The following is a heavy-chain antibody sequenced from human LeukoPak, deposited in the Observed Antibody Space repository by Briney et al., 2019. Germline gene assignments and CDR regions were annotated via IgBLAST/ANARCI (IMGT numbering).Heavy chain of an antibody. V-gene: IGHV1-69*13. CDR1: GGTFSSYA. CDR3: ARGSDAYSSSSGWFDP. Sequence: ASVKVSCKASGGTFSSYAISWVRQAPGQGLEWMGGIIPIFGTANYAQKFQGRVTITADESTSTAYMELSSLRSEDTAVYYCARGSDAYSSSSGWFDPWGQGTLVTVSS. D-gene: IGHD6-6*01. J-gene: IGHJ5*02. CDR2: IIPIFGTA.